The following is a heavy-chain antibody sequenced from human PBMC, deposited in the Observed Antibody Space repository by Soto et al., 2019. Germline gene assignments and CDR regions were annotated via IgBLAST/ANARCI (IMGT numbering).Heavy chain of an antibody. D-gene: IGHD3-22*01. CDR3: ARANYDSSGYPWGY. CDR2: IYYSGST. CDR1: GGSISSGGYY. Sequence: SETLSLTCTVSGGSISSGGYYWSWIRQHPGKGLEWIGYIYYSGSTYYNPSLKSRVTISVDTSKNQFSLKLSSVTAADTAVYYCARANYDSSGYPWGYWGQGTLVTVSS. J-gene: IGHJ4*02. V-gene: IGHV4-31*03.